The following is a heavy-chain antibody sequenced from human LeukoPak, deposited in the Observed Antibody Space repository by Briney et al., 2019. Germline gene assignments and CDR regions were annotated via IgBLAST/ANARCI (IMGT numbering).Heavy chain of an antibody. CDR2: INHSGST. Sequence: PSETLSLTCAVYGGSFSGYYWSWIRQPPGKGLEWIGEINHSGSTNYNPSLKSRVTISVDTSKNQFSLKLSSVTAADTAVYYCATHGPRHSYGYLGYWGQGTLVTVSS. D-gene: IGHD5-18*01. CDR3: ATHGPRHSYGYLGY. CDR1: GGSFSGYY. J-gene: IGHJ4*02. V-gene: IGHV4-34*01.